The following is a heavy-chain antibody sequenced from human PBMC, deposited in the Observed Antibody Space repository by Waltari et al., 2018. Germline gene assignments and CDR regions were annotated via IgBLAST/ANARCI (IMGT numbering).Heavy chain of an antibody. D-gene: IGHD2-15*01. CDR1: GFTFDDYT. CDR3: AKDRYCSGGSCYGTTEYFDY. CDR2: ISWDGGST. J-gene: IGHJ4*02. Sequence: EVQLVESGGVVVQPGGSLRLSCAASGFTFDDYTMHWVRQAPGKGLAWVSLISWDGGSTYYADSVKGRFTISRDNSKNSLYLQMNSLRTEDTALYYCAKDRYCSGGSCYGTTEYFDYWGQGTLVTVSS. V-gene: IGHV3-43*01.